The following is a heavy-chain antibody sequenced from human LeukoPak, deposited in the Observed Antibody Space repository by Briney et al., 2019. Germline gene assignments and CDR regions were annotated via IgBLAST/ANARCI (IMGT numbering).Heavy chain of an antibody. V-gene: IGHV1-8*01. CDR2: MNPNSGNT. D-gene: IGHD2-2*01. J-gene: IGHJ4*02. Sequence: ASVKVSCKASGYTFTSYDINWVRQATGQGLEWMGWMNPNSGNTGYAQKLQGRVTMTTDTSTSTAYMELRSLRSDDTAVYYCARVDNIVVVPAAMEYWGQGTLVTVSS. CDR3: ARVDNIVVVPAAMEY. CDR1: GYTFTSYD.